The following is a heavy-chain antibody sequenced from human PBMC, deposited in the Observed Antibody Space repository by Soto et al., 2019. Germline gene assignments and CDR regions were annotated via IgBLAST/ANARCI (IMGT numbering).Heavy chain of an antibody. D-gene: IGHD6-19*01. V-gene: IGHV3-30*18. CDR1: GFTFSSYG. Sequence: GGSLRLSCAASGFTFSSYGMHWVRQAPGKGLEWVAVISYDGSNKYYADSVKGRFTISRDNSKNTLYLQMNSLRAEDTAVYYCAKVRPGQWLVPYIDYWGQGTLVTVSS. J-gene: IGHJ4*02. CDR3: AKVRPGQWLVPYIDY. CDR2: ISYDGSNK.